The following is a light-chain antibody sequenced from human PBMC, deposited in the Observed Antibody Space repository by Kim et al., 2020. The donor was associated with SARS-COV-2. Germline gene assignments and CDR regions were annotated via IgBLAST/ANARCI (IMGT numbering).Light chain of an antibody. J-gene: IGKJ4*01. Sequence: LSPGESATLSCSASQSVSSYLAWYQQKPGQAPRLLIFDASNRATGIPARFSGSGSGTDFTLTISSLESEDFAVYYCQQRINWPLTFGGGTKVDIK. CDR1: QSVSSY. CDR3: QQRINWPLT. V-gene: IGKV3-11*01. CDR2: DAS.